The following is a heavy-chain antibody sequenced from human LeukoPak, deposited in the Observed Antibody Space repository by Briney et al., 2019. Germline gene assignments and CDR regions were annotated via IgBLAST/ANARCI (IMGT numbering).Heavy chain of an antibody. CDR3: ARVFDILTGYAGHWFDP. CDR1: GFTVSSNY. CDR2: IYSGGST. Sequence: GGSLRLSCAASGFTVSSNYMSWVRQAPGKGLEWVSVIYSGGSTYYADSVKGRFTISRDNSKNTLYLQMNSLRAEDTALYYCARVFDILTGYAGHWFDPWGQGTLVTVSS. J-gene: IGHJ5*02. D-gene: IGHD3-9*01. V-gene: IGHV3-53*01.